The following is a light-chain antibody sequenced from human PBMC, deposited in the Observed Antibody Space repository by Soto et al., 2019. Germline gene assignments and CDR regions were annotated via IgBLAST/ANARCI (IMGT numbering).Light chain of an antibody. CDR1: QSVSGN. CDR3: QQYNNWPLT. V-gene: IGKV3-15*01. Sequence: EIVMTQSPATLSVSPGERATLSCRASQSVSGNLAWYQQKAGQVPRLLIYSASTRATGFAARFSGSGSGTEFTLTINSLQSEDFAVYYCQQYNNWPLTFGQGTKVEIK. J-gene: IGKJ1*01. CDR2: SAS.